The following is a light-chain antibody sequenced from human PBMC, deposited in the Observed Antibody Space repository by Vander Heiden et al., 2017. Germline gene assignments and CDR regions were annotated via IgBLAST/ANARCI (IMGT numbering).Light chain of an antibody. CDR1: QSISNL. Sequence: DIQMTQSPSSLSANVGDRVAITCRARQSISNLLNWYQHKPGKAPNLLIYSASTLQTGVPSRFSGSSSGTDFTLTISSLQPEDFATYYCQQTYSLPFTFGGGTKTEIK. J-gene: IGKJ4*01. CDR2: SAS. CDR3: QQTYSLPFT. V-gene: IGKV1-39*01.